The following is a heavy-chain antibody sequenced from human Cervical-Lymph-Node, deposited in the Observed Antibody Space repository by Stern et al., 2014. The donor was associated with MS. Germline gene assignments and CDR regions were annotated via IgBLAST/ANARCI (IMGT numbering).Heavy chain of an antibody. CDR1: GFSLTTNEVG. J-gene: IGHJ6*02. Sequence: QVTLKESGPTLVKPTETLTLTCTVSGFSLTTNEVGVGRIRQPPGKALEWLGILYWDDDDRYTPSLKSRLTITRDTSENQVVLSMTNVGPEDTATYYCAHSLGAVTGYYSGMDVWGHGTTVTVSS. CDR3: AHSLGAVTGYYSGMDV. CDR2: LYWDDDD. V-gene: IGHV2-5*02. D-gene: IGHD4-17*01.